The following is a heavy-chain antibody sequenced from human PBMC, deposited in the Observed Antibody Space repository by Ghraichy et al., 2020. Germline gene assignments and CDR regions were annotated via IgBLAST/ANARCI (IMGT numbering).Heavy chain of an antibody. CDR3: ATGADSGWPFGPDAFDI. CDR1: GGSISSYY. J-gene: IGHJ3*02. V-gene: IGHV4-59*01. CDR2: IYYSGST. Sequence: SETLSLTCTVSGGSISSYYWSWIRQPPGKGLEWIGYIYYSGSTNYNPSLKSRVTISVDTSKNQFSLKLSSVTAADTAVYYCATGADSGWPFGPDAFDIWGQGTMVTVSS. D-gene: IGHD6-19*01.